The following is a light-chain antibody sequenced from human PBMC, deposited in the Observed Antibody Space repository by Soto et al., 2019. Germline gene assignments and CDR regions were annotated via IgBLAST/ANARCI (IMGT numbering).Light chain of an antibody. CDR3: TQPLQTPFT. Sequence: DIVMTQSPLSLSVTPGEPASISCRSSQSLLHSNGYTHLDWYLQKPGQSPQLLIYLGSNRASGVPDRFSGSGSGPDFTLKISRLEAEDVGVYYCTQPLQTPFTFGPGTKVDIK. J-gene: IGKJ3*01. V-gene: IGKV2-28*01. CDR2: LGS. CDR1: QSLLHSNGYTH.